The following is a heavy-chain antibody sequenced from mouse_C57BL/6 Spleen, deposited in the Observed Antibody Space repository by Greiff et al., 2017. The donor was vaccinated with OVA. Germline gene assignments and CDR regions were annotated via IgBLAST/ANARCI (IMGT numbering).Heavy chain of an antibody. D-gene: IGHD2-3*01. V-gene: IGHV3-1*01. Sequence: VQLKESGPGMVKPSQSLSLTCTVTGYSITSGYVCHWIRHFPGNQLECMGYISYSGSTNYNPSLKSRISITHDTSKNHFFLKLNSVTTEDTATDYCASAGDDGYFFAYWGQGTLVTVSA. J-gene: IGHJ3*01. CDR3: ASAGDDGYFFAY. CDR1: GYSITSGYV. CDR2: ISYSGST.